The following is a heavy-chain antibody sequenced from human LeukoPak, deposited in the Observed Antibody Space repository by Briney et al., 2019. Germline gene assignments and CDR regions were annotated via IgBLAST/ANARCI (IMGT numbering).Heavy chain of an antibody. CDR2: ISGSGIST. D-gene: IGHD6-13*01. Sequence: GGSLRLSCAASGLTFSSYAMSWVRQAPGKGLEWVSGISGSGISTLYADSVQGRFIISRDNSNNTLYLEMNNLRAEDTAVYYCAKARLKGIAAAGTGWFDSWGQGALVTVSS. V-gene: IGHV3-23*01. J-gene: IGHJ5*01. CDR3: AKARLKGIAAAGTGWFDS. CDR1: GLTFSSYA.